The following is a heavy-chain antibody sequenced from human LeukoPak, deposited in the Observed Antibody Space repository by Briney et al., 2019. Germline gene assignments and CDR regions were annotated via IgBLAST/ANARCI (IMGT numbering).Heavy chain of an antibody. CDR1: GFTFSSYW. J-gene: IGHJ4*02. D-gene: IGHD3-10*01. Sequence: GGSLRLSCAASGFTFSSYWMSWVRQAPGKGLEWVANIKQDGSEKYYVDSVKGRFAISRDNAKNSLYLQMSSLRAEDTAVYYCARCGSYYTFDYWGQGTLVTVSS. CDR2: IKQDGSEK. CDR3: ARCGSYYTFDY. V-gene: IGHV3-7*01.